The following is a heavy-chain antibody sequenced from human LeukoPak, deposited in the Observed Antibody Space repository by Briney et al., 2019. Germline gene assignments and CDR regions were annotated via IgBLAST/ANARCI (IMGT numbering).Heavy chain of an antibody. CDR2: IDHSGTT. CDR1: GGSFSGYY. V-gene: IGHV4-34*01. Sequence: SETLSLTCVVYGGSFSGYYWSWIRQPPGKGLEWIGEIDHSGTTNYNPSLKSRVTMSVDTSKNQFSLMVSSVTAADTAVYYCATGRNGVVPAPILGVGPWYNYHYMYVWGKGTTVTVSS. J-gene: IGHJ6*03. D-gene: IGHD2-2*02. CDR3: ATGRNGVVPAPILGVGPWYNYHYMYV.